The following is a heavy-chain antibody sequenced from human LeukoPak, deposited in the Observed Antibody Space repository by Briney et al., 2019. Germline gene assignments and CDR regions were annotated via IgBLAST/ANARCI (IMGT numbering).Heavy chain of an antibody. V-gene: IGHV3-73*01. CDR1: GFTFSSYG. D-gene: IGHD3-3*01. CDR3: TRQRHYDFWSGYYQTTPTVPDFDY. Sequence: GGSLRLSCAASGFTFSSYGMHWVRQASGKGLEWVGRIRSKANSYATAYAASVKGRFTISRDDSKNTAYLQMNSLKTEDTAVYYCTRQRHYDFWSGYYQTTPTVPDFDYWGQGTLVTVSS. CDR2: IRSKANSYAT. J-gene: IGHJ4*02.